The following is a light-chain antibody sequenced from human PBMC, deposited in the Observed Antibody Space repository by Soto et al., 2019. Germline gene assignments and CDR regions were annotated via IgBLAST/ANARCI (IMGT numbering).Light chain of an antibody. CDR3: QQTYSPPFT. V-gene: IGKV1-39*01. J-gene: IGKJ2*01. CDR1: HTFRSL. CDR2: GAF. Sequence: DIQMTQSPSSLSASVGDRVTITCRASHTFRSLLNWYQQKRGKPHTLLIDGAFNLRSGVPSRFAVSGGGAEFRLTISSLQPGDFATYYGQQTYSPPFTFGQGTILELK.